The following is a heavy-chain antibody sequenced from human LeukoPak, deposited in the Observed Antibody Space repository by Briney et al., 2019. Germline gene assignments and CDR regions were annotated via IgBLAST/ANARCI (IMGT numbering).Heavy chain of an antibody. Sequence: PGGSLRLSCAASGFTFSSYSMNWVRQAPGKGLEWVANINQDETEKHYVGSVKGRFTVSRDNSKDSPYLQMSSLRVDDTAVYYCARGGRTGSGFSWYDSWGQGTQVTVSS. CDR2: INQDETEK. J-gene: IGHJ5*01. D-gene: IGHD1-14*01. V-gene: IGHV3-7*01. CDR3: ARGGRTGSGFSWYDS. CDR1: GFTFSSYS.